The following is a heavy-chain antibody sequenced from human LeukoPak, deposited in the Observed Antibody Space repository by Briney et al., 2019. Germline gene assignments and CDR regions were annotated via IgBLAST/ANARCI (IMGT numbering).Heavy chain of an antibody. V-gene: IGHV1-69*05. J-gene: IGHJ6*03. D-gene: IGHD3-3*01. CDR3: ARAPYYDFWSGSHYMDV. CDR2: IIPIFGTA. Sequence: ASVKVSCKASGGTFSSYAISWVRQAPGQGLEWMGGIIPIFGTANYAQKFQGRVTITTDGSTSTAYMELSSLRSEDTAVYYCARAPYYDFWSGSHYMDVWGIGTTVTVSS. CDR1: GGTFSSYA.